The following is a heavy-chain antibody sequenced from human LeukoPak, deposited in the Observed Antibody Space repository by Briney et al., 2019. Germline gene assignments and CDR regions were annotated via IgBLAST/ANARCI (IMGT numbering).Heavy chain of an antibody. CDR2: IYYSGST. CDR1: GGSISSYY. V-gene: IGHV4-59*12. J-gene: IGHJ5*02. D-gene: IGHD2-15*01. CDR3: ARAPVVANWFDP. Sequence: SETLSLTCTVSGGSISSYYWSWIRQPPGKGLEWIGYIYYSGSTNYNPSLKSRVTISVDTSKNQFSLKLSSVTAADTAVCYCARAPVVANWFDPWGQGTLVTVSS.